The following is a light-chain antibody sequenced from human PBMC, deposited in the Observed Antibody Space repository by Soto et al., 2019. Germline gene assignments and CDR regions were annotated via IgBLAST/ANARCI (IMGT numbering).Light chain of an antibody. CDR2: DAS. CDR3: QQLNSYPFT. V-gene: IGKV3-11*01. Sequence: EIVLTQSPATLSLSPGERATLSCRASQSVSSYLAWYQQKPGQAPRLLIYDASNRATGIPARFSGSGSGTDFTLTISRLEPEDFATYHCQQLNSYPFTFGGGTKVDI. CDR1: QSVSSY. J-gene: IGKJ4*01.